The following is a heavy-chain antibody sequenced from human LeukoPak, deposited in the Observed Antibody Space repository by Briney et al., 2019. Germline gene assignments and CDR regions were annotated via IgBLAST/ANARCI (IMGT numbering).Heavy chain of an antibody. J-gene: IGHJ4*02. D-gene: IGHD3-22*01. CDR1: GGSFSGYY. CDR3: ARGNYYDSSGYYFDY. V-gene: IGHV4-34*01. Sequence: SETLSLTCAVYGGSFSGYYWSWIRQPPGKGLEWIGEINHSGSTNYNPSLKSRVTISVGTSKNQFSLKLSSVTAADTAVYYCARGNYYDSSGYYFDYWGQGTLVTVSS. CDR2: INHSGST.